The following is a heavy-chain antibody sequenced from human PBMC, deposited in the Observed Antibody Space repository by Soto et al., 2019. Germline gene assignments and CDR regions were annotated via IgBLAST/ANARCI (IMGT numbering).Heavy chain of an antibody. V-gene: IGHV3-30*03. CDR2: ISYEGSKK. J-gene: IGHJ4*02. D-gene: IGHD2-21*02. Sequence: QVQLVESGGGVVQPGGSLRLSCAASGFTFSSYGIHWVRQAPGKGLEWVAVISYEGSKKYYADSVKGRFTISRDNSKNTVYLQMNSLRAEDTAVYYCARLVVYCGGDCYSGSDYWGQGTLVTVSS. CDR1: GFTFSSYG. CDR3: ARLVVYCGGDCYSGSDY.